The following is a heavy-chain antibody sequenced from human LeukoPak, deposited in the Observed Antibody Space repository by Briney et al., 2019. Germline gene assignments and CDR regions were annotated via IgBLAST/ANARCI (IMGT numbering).Heavy chain of an antibody. V-gene: IGHV1-46*01. CDR2: INPSGGST. Sequence: ASVKVSCKASGYTFTSYYMHWVRQAPGQGLEWMGMINPSGGSTGYAQRFQARVTMTRDTSTSTVFMELSSLRSEDTAVYYCARGLVAAAALDYWGQGTLVTVSS. J-gene: IGHJ4*02. CDR1: GYTFTSYY. CDR3: ARGLVAAAALDY. D-gene: IGHD6-25*01.